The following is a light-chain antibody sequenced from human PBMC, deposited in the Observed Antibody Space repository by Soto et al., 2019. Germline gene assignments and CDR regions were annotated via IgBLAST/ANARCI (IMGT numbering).Light chain of an antibody. CDR3: HQYGYGVHT. Sequence: EIVLTQSPGTLSLSPGERATLSCRASSSVRNDSLAWYQQQPGQAPRLLVFGASSRVTGIPDRFSGSGSGTDFSLTISRLEPEDSAVYICHQYGYGVHTFGQGTKLEIK. CDR1: SSVRNDS. J-gene: IGKJ2*01. V-gene: IGKV3-20*01. CDR2: GAS.